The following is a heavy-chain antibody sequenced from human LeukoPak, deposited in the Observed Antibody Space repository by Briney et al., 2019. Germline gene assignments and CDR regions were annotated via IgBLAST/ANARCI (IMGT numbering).Heavy chain of an antibody. V-gene: IGHV4-4*02. CDR1: GGSINSSNW. CDR3: ARAPYYDSSGYHSAYFEY. J-gene: IGHJ4*02. Sequence: SETLSLTCAVSGGSINSSNWWSWVRQPPGKGLEWIGEIFHSATTNYNPSLRSRVTISVDKSKNHFSLKLSSVTAADTAVYYCARAPYYDSSGYHSAYFEYWGQGTLVTVSS. CDR2: IFHSATT. D-gene: IGHD3-22*01.